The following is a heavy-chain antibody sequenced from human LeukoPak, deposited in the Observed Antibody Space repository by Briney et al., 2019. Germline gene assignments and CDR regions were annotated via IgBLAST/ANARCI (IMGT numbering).Heavy chain of an antibody. CDR3: ARDKMVTRPGFDY. J-gene: IGHJ4*02. CDR2: INSDGSST. V-gene: IGHV3-74*01. D-gene: IGHD4-23*01. Sequence: GGSLRLSCAASGFTFSSYWMHWVRRAPGKGLVWVSRINSDGSSTSYADSVKGRFTISRDNSKNTLYLQMNSLRAEDTAVYYCARDKMVTRPGFDYWGQGTLVTVSS. CDR1: GFTFSSYW.